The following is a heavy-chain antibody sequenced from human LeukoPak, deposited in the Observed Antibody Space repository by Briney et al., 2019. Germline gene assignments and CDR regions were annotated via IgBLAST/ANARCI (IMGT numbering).Heavy chain of an antibody. J-gene: IGHJ4*02. D-gene: IGHD6-13*01. CDR3: AGIPGDYSSSWNPLDY. CDR2: IYYSGST. CDR1: GGSISSSSYY. Sequence: PSETLSLTCTVSGGSISSSSYYWGWIRQPPGKGLEWIGSIYYSGSTYYNPSLKSRVTISVDTSKNQFSLKLSSVTAADTAVYYCAGIPGDYSSSWNPLDYWGQGTLVTVSS. V-gene: IGHV4-39*07.